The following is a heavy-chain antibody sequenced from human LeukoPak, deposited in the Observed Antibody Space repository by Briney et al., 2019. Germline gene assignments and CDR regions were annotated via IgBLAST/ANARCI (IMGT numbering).Heavy chain of an antibody. J-gene: IGHJ4*02. CDR1: GGSISSYY. CDR2: IYYSGST. CDR3: ARRYCTDSSCLYFDH. V-gene: IGHV4-59*05. Sequence: PSETLSLTCTVSGGSISSYYWSWIRQPPGKGLEWIGSIYYSGSTYYNPSLKSRVTISVDTSKNQFSLKVSSVTAADTAIYYCARRYCTDSSCLYFDHWGQGTLVTVSS. D-gene: IGHD2-8*02.